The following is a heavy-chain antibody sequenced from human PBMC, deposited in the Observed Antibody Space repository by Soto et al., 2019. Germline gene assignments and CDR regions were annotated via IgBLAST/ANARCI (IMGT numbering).Heavy chain of an antibody. CDR1: GFTFSTYA. CDR2: ISYHGFNK. Sequence: GSLRLSCAASGFTFSTYAMYWVRQAPGKGLEWVAVISYHGFNKFYADSVKGRFTISRDNSRNTLYLQMDSLRPEDTAVYYCARALTKDTSMVLDSFHIWGQGTKVTVSS. J-gene: IGHJ3*02. CDR3: ARALTKDTSMVLDSFHI. D-gene: IGHD5-18*01. V-gene: IGHV3-30-3*01.